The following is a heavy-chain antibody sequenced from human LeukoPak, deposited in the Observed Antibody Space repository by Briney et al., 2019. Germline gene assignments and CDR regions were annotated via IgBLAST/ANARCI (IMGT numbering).Heavy chain of an antibody. V-gene: IGHV1-69*13. D-gene: IGHD2-2*01. J-gene: IGHJ4*02. Sequence: ASVKVSCKASGGTFSSYAISWVRQAPGQGLEWMGGIIPIFGTANYAQKFQGRVTITADESTSTAYMELSSLRSEDTAVYYCARDSVVVPAAMGYWGQGTLVTVSS. CDR2: IIPIFGTA. CDR3: ARDSVVVPAAMGY. CDR1: GGTFSSYA.